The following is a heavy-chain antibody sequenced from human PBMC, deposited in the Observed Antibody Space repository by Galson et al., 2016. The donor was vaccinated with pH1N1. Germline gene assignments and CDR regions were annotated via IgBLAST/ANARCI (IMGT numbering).Heavy chain of an antibody. CDR1: GGTFGSYG. V-gene: IGHV1-69*13. Sequence: SVKVSCKASGGTFGSYGINWVRQAPGQGLEWMGGIIPIFNTAKYAQNFQGRVTITADESTTTAYMELSSLRSENTAVYYCAREDYYDTDLSDWYFDLWGRGTLLTVSS. CDR2: IIPIFNTA. J-gene: IGHJ2*01. CDR3: AREDYYDTDLSDWYFDL. D-gene: IGHD3-22*01.